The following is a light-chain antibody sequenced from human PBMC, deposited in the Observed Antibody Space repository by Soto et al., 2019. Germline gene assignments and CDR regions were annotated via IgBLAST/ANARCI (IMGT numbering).Light chain of an antibody. CDR1: QSITTY. J-gene: IGKJ1*01. CDR2: DAS. CDR3: QQRSNWPPWT. Sequence: EIVLTQSPATLSLSPGERATLYCSASQSITTYLAWFQQKLGQAPRLLISDASNRAAGIPARFSGNGSGTDFTLTISSLEPEDFAVYYCQQRSNWPPWTVGQVTKVEIK. V-gene: IGKV3-11*01.